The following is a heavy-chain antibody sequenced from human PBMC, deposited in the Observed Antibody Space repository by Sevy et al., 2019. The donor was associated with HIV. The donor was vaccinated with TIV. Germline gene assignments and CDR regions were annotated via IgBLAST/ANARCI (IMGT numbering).Heavy chain of an antibody. V-gene: IGHV1-2*02. Sequence: ASVKVSCKASGYTFTGYYMRWVRQAPGQGLEWMGWINPNTGGTNYAQKFQGRVTMTRDTSISTAYVELSRLRSDDTAEYYCARDVRGEDAFDIWGQGTMVTVSS. CDR3: ARDVRGEDAFDI. J-gene: IGHJ3*02. D-gene: IGHD3-16*01. CDR1: GYTFTGYY. CDR2: INPNTGGT.